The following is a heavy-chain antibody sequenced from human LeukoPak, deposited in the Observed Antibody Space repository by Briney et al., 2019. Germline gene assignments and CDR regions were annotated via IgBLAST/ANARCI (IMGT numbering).Heavy chain of an antibody. D-gene: IGHD1-26*01. CDR1: GVSISSYY. CDR2: IFYSGNT. J-gene: IGHJ4*02. V-gene: IGHV4-59*08. CDR3: ARLAAISGSDYPDD. Sequence: PLEALSLTCTVSGVSISSYYWSWIRQPPGKGLEWIGYIFYSGNTIYNPSLRSRVTISADTSKNHFSLRLRSVTAADTAVYYCARLAAISGSDYPDDWGQGTLVTVSS.